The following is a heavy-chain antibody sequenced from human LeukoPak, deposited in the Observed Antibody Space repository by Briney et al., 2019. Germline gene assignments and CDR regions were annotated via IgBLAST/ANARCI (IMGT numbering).Heavy chain of an antibody. CDR2: ISYDGSNK. CDR1: GFTFSNYG. Sequence: GGSLRLSCAASGFTFSNYGMHWVRQAPGKGLEWVAVISYDGSNKYYADSVKGRFTISRDNSKNTLYLQMNSLRAEDTAVYYCARDWGYCSGGSCYATDYWGQGTLVTVSS. CDR3: ARDWGYCSGGSCYATDY. V-gene: IGHV3-30*03. J-gene: IGHJ4*02. D-gene: IGHD2-15*01.